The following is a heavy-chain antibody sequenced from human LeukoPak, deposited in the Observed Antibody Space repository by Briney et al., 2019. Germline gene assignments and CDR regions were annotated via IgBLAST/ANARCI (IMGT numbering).Heavy chain of an antibody. V-gene: IGHV3-43D*03. CDR3: AKDMSRYSSGWYSCGY. CDR2: ISWDGGST. D-gene: IGHD6-19*01. Sequence: PGGSLRLSCAASGFTFDDYAMHWVRQAPGKGLEWVSLISWDGGSTYYADSVKGRFTISRDNSKNSPYLQMNSLRAEDTALYYCAKDMSRYSSGWYSCGYWGQGTLVTVSS. J-gene: IGHJ4*02. CDR1: GFTFDDYA.